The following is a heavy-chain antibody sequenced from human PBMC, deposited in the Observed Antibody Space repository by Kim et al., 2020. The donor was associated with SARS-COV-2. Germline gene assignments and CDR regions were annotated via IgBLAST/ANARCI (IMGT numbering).Heavy chain of an antibody. D-gene: IGHD3-3*01. CDR3: AKDLGRGKYYTEGGMDV. Sequence: SGKGRFTMSSDNAKNLVYLQLNSLRAEDTAVYYCAKDLGRGKYYTEGGMDVWGQGITVTVSS. J-gene: IGHJ6*02. V-gene: IGHV3-7*04.